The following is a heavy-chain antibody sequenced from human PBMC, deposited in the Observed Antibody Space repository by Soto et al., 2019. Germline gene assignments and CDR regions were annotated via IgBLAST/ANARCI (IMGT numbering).Heavy chain of an antibody. V-gene: IGHV3-23*01. CDR1: GFTFSSYA. CDR2: ISGSGGIT. D-gene: IGHD6-6*01. CDR3: AKGSGSSPTRGWFDP. Sequence: GGFLRLSCAASGFTFSSYAMSWVRQAPGKGLEWVSSISGSGGITYYADSVKGRFTISRDKSKNTLYQQMNSLRGEDTAVYFCAKGSGSSPTRGWFDPWGQGTLVTVSS. J-gene: IGHJ5*02.